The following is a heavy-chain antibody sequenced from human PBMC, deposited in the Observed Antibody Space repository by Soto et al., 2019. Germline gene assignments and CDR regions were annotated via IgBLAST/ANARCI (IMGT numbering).Heavy chain of an antibody. CDR3: ARVFDI. J-gene: IGHJ3*02. CDR1: GFTLSDHY. V-gene: IGHV3-72*01. CDR2: SRTKVNSYTT. Sequence: GGSLRLSCAGSGFTLSDHYMDWVRQAPGKGLEWVGRSRTKVNSYTTEYAASVKGRFTISRDESKNSLYLQMNSLKTEDTAVYYCARVFDIWGQGTMVTVSS.